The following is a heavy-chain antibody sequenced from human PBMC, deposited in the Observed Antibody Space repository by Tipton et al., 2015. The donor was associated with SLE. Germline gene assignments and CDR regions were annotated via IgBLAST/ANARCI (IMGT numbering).Heavy chain of an antibody. CDR2: IYYSGST. CDR3: ARGRRRDYYYYYYMDV. Sequence: TLSLTCAVYGGSFSGYYWSWIRQPPGKGLEWIGYIYYSGSTNYNPSLKSRVTISVDTSKNQFSLKLSSVTAADTAVYYCARGRRRDYYYYYYMDVWGKGTTVTVSS. V-gene: IGHV4-59*01. CDR1: GGSFSGYY. J-gene: IGHJ6*03.